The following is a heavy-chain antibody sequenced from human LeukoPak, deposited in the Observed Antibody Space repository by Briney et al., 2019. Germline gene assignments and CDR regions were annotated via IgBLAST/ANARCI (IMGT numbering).Heavy chain of an antibody. Sequence: GRSLTLSCAPSGFTFSSYAMHWVRQAPGKGLEWVAVISYDGSSKYYADSVKGRFTISRDNSKNTLYLQMNSLRAEDTAVYDCARASEEDPYYYYYGMDVWGQGTTVTVSS. J-gene: IGHJ6*02. CDR3: ARASEEDPYYYYYGMDV. CDR2: ISYDGSSK. V-gene: IGHV3-30-3*01. CDR1: GFTFSSYA.